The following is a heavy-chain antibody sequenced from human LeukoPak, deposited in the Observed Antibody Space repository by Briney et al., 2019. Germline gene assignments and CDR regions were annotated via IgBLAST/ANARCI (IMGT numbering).Heavy chain of an antibody. D-gene: IGHD4-23*01. CDR3: ARDPGDYGGTPGGDY. CDR1: GGTFSSYA. CDR2: IIPILGIA. J-gene: IGHJ4*02. V-gene: IGHV1-69*04. Sequence: SVKVSCKASGGTFSSYAISWVRQAPGQGLEWMGRIIPILGIANYAQKFQGRVTITADKSTSTAYMELSSLRSEDTAVYYCARDPGDYGGTPGGDYWGQGTLVTVTS.